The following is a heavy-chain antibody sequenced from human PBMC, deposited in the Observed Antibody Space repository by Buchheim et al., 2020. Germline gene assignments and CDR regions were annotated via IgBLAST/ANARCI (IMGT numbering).Heavy chain of an antibody. CDR3: TTSTVVSATYWYFNV. CDR2: IKRDADGGTA. CDR1: GFTFSDAW. Sequence: EEQLVESGGGLVKPGGSLRLSCAASGFTFSDAWMNWVRQAPGKGLEWVGRIKRDADGGTAEDAAPVSGRFTLSRDDSTDTLYLQMNSLRAEDTAVYYCTTSTVVSATYWYFNVWGRGTL. D-gene: IGHD2-21*02. J-gene: IGHJ2*01. V-gene: IGHV3-15*07.